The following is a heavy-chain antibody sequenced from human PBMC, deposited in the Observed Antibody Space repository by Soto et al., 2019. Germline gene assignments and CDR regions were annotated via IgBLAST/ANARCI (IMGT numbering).Heavy chain of an antibody. D-gene: IGHD3-10*01. J-gene: IGHJ6*02. V-gene: IGHV5-51*01. CDR1: GYSFTSCW. CDR3: ARPSTYYGSGSDYYGMDV. CDR2: IYPGDSDT. Sequence: GESLKISCKGSGYSFTSCWIGWVRQMPGKGLEWMGIIYPGDSDTRYSPSFQGQVTISADKSISTAYLQWSSLKASDTAMYYCARPSTYYGSGSDYYGMDVWGQGTTVTVSS.